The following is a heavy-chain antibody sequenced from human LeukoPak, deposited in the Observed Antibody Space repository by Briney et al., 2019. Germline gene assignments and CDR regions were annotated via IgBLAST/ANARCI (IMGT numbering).Heavy chain of an antibody. J-gene: IGHJ4*02. V-gene: IGHV1-69*13. CDR1: GDTFSRYA. Sequence: ASVKVSCKACGDTFSRYAVSCGRQAPGQGLEWMGGIIPIFGTANYAQKFQGRVTITADESTSTAYMERSSMRSEDTAVSYCASHPMAVPRPVPGGVYRGQGNLVTVSS. CDR3: ASHPMAVPRPVPGGVY. D-gene: IGHD3-16*01. CDR2: IIPIFGTA.